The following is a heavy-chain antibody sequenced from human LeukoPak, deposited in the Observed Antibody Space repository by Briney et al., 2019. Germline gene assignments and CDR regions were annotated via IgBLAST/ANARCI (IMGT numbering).Heavy chain of an antibody. D-gene: IGHD3-3*01. CDR2: INWNGGST. CDR3: ARDITHDFWSGYYSGDAFDI. J-gene: IGHJ3*02. V-gene: IGHV3-20*01. Sequence: GGSLRLSCAASGFTFDDYGMSWVRQAPGKGLEWVSGINWNGGSTGYADSVKGRFTISRDNAKNSLYLQMNSLRAEDTALYHCARDITHDFWSGYYSGDAFDIWGQGTMVTVSS. CDR1: GFTFDDYG.